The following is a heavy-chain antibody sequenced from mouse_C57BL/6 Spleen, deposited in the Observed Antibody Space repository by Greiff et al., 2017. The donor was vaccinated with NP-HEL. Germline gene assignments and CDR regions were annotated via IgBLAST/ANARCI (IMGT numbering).Heavy chain of an antibody. D-gene: IGHD4-1*01. CDR3: ARENWAALDY. Sequence: EVKLVESGPELVKPGASVKMSCKASGYTFTDYNMHWVKQSHGKSLEWIGYINPNNGGTSYNQKFKGKATLTVNKSSSTAYMELRSLTSEDSAVYYCARENWAALDYWGQGTTLTVSS. CDR1: GYTFTDYN. CDR2: INPNNGGT. V-gene: IGHV1-22*01. J-gene: IGHJ2*01.